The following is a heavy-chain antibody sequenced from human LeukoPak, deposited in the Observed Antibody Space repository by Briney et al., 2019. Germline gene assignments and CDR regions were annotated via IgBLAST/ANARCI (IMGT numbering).Heavy chain of an antibody. D-gene: IGHD2-2*01. CDR2: INPSGGST. Sequence: ASVKVSCKASGYTFTSYAMNWVRQAPGQGLEWMGIINPSGGSTSYAQKFQGRVTMTRDTSTSTVYMELSSLRSEDTAVYYCARDRLRCSSTSCLGRFDPWGQGTLVTVSS. CDR1: GYTFTSYA. CDR3: ARDRLRCSSTSCLGRFDP. V-gene: IGHV1-46*01. J-gene: IGHJ5*02.